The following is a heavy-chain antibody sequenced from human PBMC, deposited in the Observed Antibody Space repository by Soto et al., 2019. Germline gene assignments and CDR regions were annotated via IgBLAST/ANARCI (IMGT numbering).Heavy chain of an antibody. CDR2: ISWNSGSI. CDR1: GFTFDDYA. D-gene: IGHD4-17*01. CDR3: AKDMRYGDYTAFDI. Sequence: EVQLVASGGGLVQPGRSLRLSCAASGFTFDDYAMHWVRQAPGKGLEWVSGISWNSGSIGYADSVKGRCTISRDNAKNSLYLQMNSLIAEDTALYYCAKDMRYGDYTAFDICGQGTMVTVSS. V-gene: IGHV3-9*01. J-gene: IGHJ3*02.